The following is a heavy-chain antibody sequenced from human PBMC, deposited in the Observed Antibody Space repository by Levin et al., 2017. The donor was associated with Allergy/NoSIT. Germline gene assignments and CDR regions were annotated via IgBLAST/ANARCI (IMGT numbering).Heavy chain of an antibody. CDR1: GGTFSSYA. CDR2: IIPILGIA. CDR3: ARARGYSSSWYYYYMDV. V-gene: IGHV1-69*04. Sequence: KISCKASGGTFSSYAISWVRQAPGQGLEWMGRIIPILGIANYAQKFQGRVTITADKSTSTAYMELSSLRSEDTAVYYCARARGYSSSWYYYYMDVWGKGTTVTVSS. J-gene: IGHJ6*03. D-gene: IGHD6-13*01.